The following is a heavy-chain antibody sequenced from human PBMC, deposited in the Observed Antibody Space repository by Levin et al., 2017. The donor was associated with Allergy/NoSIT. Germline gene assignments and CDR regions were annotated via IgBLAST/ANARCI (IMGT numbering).Heavy chain of an antibody. J-gene: IGHJ4*02. CDR1: GFTFSSYG. D-gene: IGHD3-10*01. V-gene: IGHV3-74*01. Sequence: HGESLKISCAASGFTFSSYGMHWVRQAPGKGLVWVSRINSDGSRTNYADSVKGRFTISRDNAKNTLYLQMNSPRAEDTAVYYCAGDGSGSYYRFDYWGQGTLVTVSS. CDR2: INSDGSRT. CDR3: AGDGSGSYYRFDY.